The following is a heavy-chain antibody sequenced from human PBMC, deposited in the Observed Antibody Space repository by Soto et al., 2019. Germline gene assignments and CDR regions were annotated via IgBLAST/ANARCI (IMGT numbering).Heavy chain of an antibody. J-gene: IGHJ4*02. D-gene: IGHD4-17*01. Sequence: QVQLVQSGAEVKKPGASVKVSCKASGYTFTSYGISWVRQAPGQGLEWMGWISAYNGNTNYAQELQGRVTMTTDTSTSTDYMELRSLRSDDTAVYYCARDLTDYGDYVAADYGGQGTLVTVSS. CDR2: ISAYNGNT. CDR1: GYTFTSYG. V-gene: IGHV1-18*01. CDR3: ARDLTDYGDYVAADY.